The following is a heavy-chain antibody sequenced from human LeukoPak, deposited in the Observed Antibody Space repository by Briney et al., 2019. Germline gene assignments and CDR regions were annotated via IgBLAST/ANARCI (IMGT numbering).Heavy chain of an antibody. CDR1: GASISSFY. D-gene: IGHD3-16*01. CDR3: ARGGRNWFDP. CDR2: IFYSGST. V-gene: IGHV4-59*01. J-gene: IGHJ5*02. Sequence: SETLSLTCTVSGASISSFYWSWIRQPPGKGLEWSGFIFYSGSTSHHPSLMSRVTISVDTSKNQFSLKLSSVTAADTAVYYCARGGRNWFDPWGQGTLVTVSS.